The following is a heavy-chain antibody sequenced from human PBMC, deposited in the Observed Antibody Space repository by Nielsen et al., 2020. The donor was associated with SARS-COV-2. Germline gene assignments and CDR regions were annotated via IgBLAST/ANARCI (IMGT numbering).Heavy chain of an antibody. V-gene: IGHV3-64*04. D-gene: IGHD5-12*01. CDR2: ISSNGGST. CDR1: GFTFSSYA. CDR3: ASVAPYFDY. J-gene: IGHJ4*02. Sequence: GGSLRLSCSASGFTFSSYAMHWVRQAPGKGLEYVSAISSNGGSTYYADSVKGRFTISRDNSKNSLYLQMNSLRAEDTALYYCASVAPYFDYWGQGTLVTVSS.